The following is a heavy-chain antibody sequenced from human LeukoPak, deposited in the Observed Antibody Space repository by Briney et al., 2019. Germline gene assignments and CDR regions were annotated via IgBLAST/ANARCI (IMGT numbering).Heavy chain of an antibody. V-gene: IGHV1-18*01. D-gene: IGHD2-15*01. CDR3: AILQWDIVVVVAAGMDV. CDR2: ISAYNGNT. CDR1: GYTFASYG. J-gene: IGHJ6*02. Sequence: ASVKVSCKASGYTFASYGISWVRQAPGQGLEWMGWISAYNGNTNYAQKLQGRVTMTTDTSTSTAYMELRSLRSDDTAVYYCAILQWDIVVVVAAGMDVWGQGTTVTVSS.